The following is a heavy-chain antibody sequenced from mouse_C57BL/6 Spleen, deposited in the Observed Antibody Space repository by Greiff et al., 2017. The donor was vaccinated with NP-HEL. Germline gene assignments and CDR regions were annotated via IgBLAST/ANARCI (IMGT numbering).Heavy chain of an antibody. J-gene: IGHJ1*03. CDR3: AANYGSSSYWYFDV. CDR1: GFTFSDYG. V-gene: IGHV5-17*01. Sequence: EVQRVESGGGLVKPGGSLKLSCAASGFTFSDYGMHWVRPAPEKGLEWVAYISSGSSTIYYADPVTGRFTISRDNAKYTLYLQMTRLRSEDTAMYYCAANYGSSSYWYFDVWGTGTTVTVSS. D-gene: IGHD1-1*01. CDR2: ISSGSSTI.